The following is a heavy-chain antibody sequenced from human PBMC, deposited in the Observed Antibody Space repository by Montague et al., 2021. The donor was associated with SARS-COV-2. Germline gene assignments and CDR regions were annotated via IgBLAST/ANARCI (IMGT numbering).Heavy chain of an antibody. CDR1: GGSFSGYY. V-gene: IGHV4-34*01. J-gene: IGHJ6*02. CDR2: INHSGST. CDR3: ARVGRSYGSGNYGGMDV. D-gene: IGHD3-10*01. Sequence: SETLSLTCAVYGGSFSGYYWSWIRQPPGKGLEWIGEINHSGSTNYNPSPKSRVTISVDTSKNQFSLKLSSVTAADTAVYYCARVGRSYGSGNYGGMDVWGQGTTVTVSS.